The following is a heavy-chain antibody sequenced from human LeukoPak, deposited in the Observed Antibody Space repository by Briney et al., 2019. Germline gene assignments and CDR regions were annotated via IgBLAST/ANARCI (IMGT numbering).Heavy chain of an antibody. CDR1: GFTFSSYS. D-gene: IGHD5-18*01. V-gene: IGHV3-48*04. CDR3: ARESSGGGYSLGHDY. Sequence: GGSLRLSCAASGFTFSSYSMNWVRQAPGKGLEWISYISGSGSVSYYEGSVKGRFTISRDNAKNTLYLQMNRLRAEDTAVYYCARESSGGGYSLGHDYWGQGTLVTVSS. CDR2: ISGSGSVS. J-gene: IGHJ4*02.